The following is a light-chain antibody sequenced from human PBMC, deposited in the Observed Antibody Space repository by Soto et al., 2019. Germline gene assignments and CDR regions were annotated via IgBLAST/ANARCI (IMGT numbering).Light chain of an antibody. CDR3: QQYDKSPLT. J-gene: IGKJ4*01. CDR1: QTVFSRSDNKNY. CDR2: WAS. V-gene: IGKV4-1*01. Sequence: DAVVTQSPDSLAASLGERATINCKSSQTVFSRSDNKNYLAWYQQKAGQPPKLLLNWASTREPGVPDRFSGSGSGTDFTLTISRLEPEDYAVYYCQQYDKSPLTFGGGTKVEIK.